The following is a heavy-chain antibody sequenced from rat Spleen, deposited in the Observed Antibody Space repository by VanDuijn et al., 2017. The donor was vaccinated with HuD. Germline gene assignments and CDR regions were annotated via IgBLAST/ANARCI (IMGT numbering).Heavy chain of an antibody. J-gene: IGHJ3*01. CDR2: ISYEGDNT. CDR3: ASHGVNYGAYDWFAY. CDR1: GFTFSNYD. V-gene: IGHV5S23*01. Sequence: EVQLVESGGGLVQPGRSLKLSCAASGFTFSNYDMAWVRQAPTKGLEWVTSISYEGDNTYYGDSVMGRFTISRDNAKNTLYLKMDSLRSEDTATYDCASHGVNYGAYDWFAYWGQGTLVTVSS. D-gene: IGHD1-11*01.